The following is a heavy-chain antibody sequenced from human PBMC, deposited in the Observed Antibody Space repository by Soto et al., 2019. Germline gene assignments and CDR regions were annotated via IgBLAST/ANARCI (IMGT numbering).Heavy chain of an antibody. CDR3: AHMELPISSSWYAHWFDP. V-gene: IGHV2-5*02. CDR2: IYWDDDK. Sequence: SGPTLVNPTQTLTLTCTFSGFSPSTSGGGVGWIRQPPGKALEWLALIYWDDDKRYSPSLKSRLTITKDTSKNQVVLTMTNMDPVDTATYYCAHMELPISSSWYAHWFDPWGQGTLVTVSS. D-gene: IGHD6-13*01. J-gene: IGHJ5*02. CDR1: GFSPSTSGGG.